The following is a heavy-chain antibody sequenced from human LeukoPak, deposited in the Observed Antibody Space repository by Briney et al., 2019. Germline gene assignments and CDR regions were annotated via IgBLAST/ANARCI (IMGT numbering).Heavy chain of an antibody. D-gene: IGHD3-22*01. CDR2: VFYNGDT. CDR1: GGSISSGGFS. CDR3: ARHIYYHDNSGDYFDGRFDY. V-gene: IGHV4-30-4*07. J-gene: IGHJ4*02. Sequence: PSQTLSLTCGVSGGSISSGGFSWSWIRQPPGKGLELIGYVFYNGDTNYNPSLKSRVSILVDTSKNQFSLMLNSVTAADTAVYYCARHIYYHDNSGDYFDGRFDYWGQGTLVTVSS.